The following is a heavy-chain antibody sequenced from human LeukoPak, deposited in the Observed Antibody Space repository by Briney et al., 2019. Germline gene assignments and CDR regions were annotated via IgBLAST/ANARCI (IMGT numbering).Heavy chain of an antibody. D-gene: IGHD5-18*01. CDR1: GGSISSYY. CDR2: IYYTGAT. J-gene: IGHJ4*02. V-gene: IGHV4-59*01. Sequence: SETLSLTCTVSGGSISSYYWSWIRLPPGKGLEWIGYIYYTGATYYNPSLKSRVTISLDTSKNQFSLKLSSVTAVDAAVYYCARAGYSYGTGYYFDYWGQGALVTASS. CDR3: ARAGYSYGTGYYFDY.